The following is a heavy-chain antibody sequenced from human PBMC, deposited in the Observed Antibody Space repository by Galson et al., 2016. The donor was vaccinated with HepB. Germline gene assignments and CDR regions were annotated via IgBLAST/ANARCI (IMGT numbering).Heavy chain of an antibody. CDR2: IITMVGTS. D-gene: IGHD1/OR15-1a*01. V-gene: IGHV1-69*05. CDR1: GGSFSSYS. CDR3: ATFQGDGEQAVYFDS. Sequence: SLRASCTASGGSFSSYSMSWVRQAPGQGLEWTGGIITMVGTSHYAQKLQGRVTITTDDTTSTAYMELSSLRSEDTAVYYCATFQGDGEQAVYFDSWGQGTLVTVSS. J-gene: IGHJ4*02.